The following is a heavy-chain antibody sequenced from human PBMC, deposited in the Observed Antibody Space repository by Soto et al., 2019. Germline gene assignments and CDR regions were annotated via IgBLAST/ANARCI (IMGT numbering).Heavy chain of an antibody. CDR2: TYNNGRT. Sequence: PSETLSLTCTVSGGSISSSSWSWIRQPPGRGLEWIGYTYNNGRTDYNHSLKSRVPISVETSTNNFSLKLSSLTPADTAVYYCARARFCTSTSCYHYFDFWGQGTLVTVSS. CDR3: ARARFCTSTSCYHYFDF. D-gene: IGHD2-2*01. J-gene: IGHJ4*02. V-gene: IGHV4-59*01. CDR1: GGSISSSS.